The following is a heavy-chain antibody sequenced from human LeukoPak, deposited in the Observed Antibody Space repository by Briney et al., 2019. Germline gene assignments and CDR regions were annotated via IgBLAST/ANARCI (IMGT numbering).Heavy chain of an antibody. CDR2: IRSKAYGGTT. CDR3: ARYVTRTFDP. Sequence: GGSLRLSCAASGFTFSSYAMSWVRQAPGKGLEWVGFIRSKAYGGTTEFAASVKGRFTISRDDSKSIVYLQMNSLRTEDTAVYYCARYVTRTFDPWGQGTLVTVSS. V-gene: IGHV3-49*04. D-gene: IGHD2-21*02. CDR1: GFTFSSYA. J-gene: IGHJ5*02.